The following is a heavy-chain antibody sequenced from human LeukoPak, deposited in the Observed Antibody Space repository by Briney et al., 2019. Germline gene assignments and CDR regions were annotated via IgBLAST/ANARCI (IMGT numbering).Heavy chain of an antibody. CDR3: ARVVQLVFHFDY. V-gene: IGHV4-59*01. Sequence: KPSETLSLTCTVSGGSISSNYWSWIRQPPGKGLEWIGYIYYSGSTNYNPSLKSRVTISVDTSKNQFSLKLSSVTAADTAVYYCARVVQLVFHFDYWGQGTLVTVSS. CDR1: GGSISSNY. D-gene: IGHD6-6*01. J-gene: IGHJ4*02. CDR2: IYYSGST.